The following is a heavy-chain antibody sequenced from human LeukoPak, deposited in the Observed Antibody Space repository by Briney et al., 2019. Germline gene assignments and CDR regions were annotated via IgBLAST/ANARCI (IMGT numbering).Heavy chain of an antibody. Sequence: GGSLRLSCAASGFIFDDYALHWVRQAPGKGLEWVSLISGDGGSTYYADSVKGRFTISRDNSKNSLFLQMNSLRTEDTALYYCAKNIGTRGVIDAFDIWGQGTMVTVSS. CDR3: AKNIGTRGVIDAFDI. CDR2: ISGDGGST. J-gene: IGHJ3*02. D-gene: IGHD3-10*01. CDR1: GFIFDDYA. V-gene: IGHV3-43*02.